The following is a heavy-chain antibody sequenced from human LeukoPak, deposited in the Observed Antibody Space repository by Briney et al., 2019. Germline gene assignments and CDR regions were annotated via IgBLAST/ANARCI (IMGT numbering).Heavy chain of an antibody. CDR1: GFTFSSYA. J-gene: IGHJ6*02. CDR2: ISGSGGST. Sequence: GGSLRLSCEASGFTFSSYAMSWVRQAPGKGLEWVSAISGSGGSTYYADSVKGRFTISRDNSKNTLYLQMNSLRAEDTAVYYCAKGLGYCSSTSCYGAYYYGMDVWGQGTTVTVSS. V-gene: IGHV3-23*01. D-gene: IGHD2-2*01. CDR3: AKGLGYCSSTSCYGAYYYGMDV.